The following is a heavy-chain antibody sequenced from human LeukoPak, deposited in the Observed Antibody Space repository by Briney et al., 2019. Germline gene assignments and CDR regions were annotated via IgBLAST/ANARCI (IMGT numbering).Heavy chain of an antibody. Sequence: GGSLRLSCAASGFAFSSYAMHWVRQAPGKGLEWVAVISYDGSNKYYADSVKGQFTISRDNSKNTLYLQMNSLRAEDTAVYYCAKQRMGAKQGAFDIWGQGTMVTVSS. CDR2: ISYDGSNK. J-gene: IGHJ3*02. CDR1: GFAFSSYA. CDR3: AKQRMGAKQGAFDI. V-gene: IGHV3-30*18. D-gene: IGHD1-26*01.